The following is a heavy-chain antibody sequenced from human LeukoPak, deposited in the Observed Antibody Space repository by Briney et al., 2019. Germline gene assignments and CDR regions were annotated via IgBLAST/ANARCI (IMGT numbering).Heavy chain of an antibody. CDR1: GFTFTSSA. D-gene: IGHD3-9*01. J-gene: IGHJ6*02. Sequence: SVKVSCKASGFTFTSSAMQWMRQARGQRLEWIGWIVVGSGNTNYAQKFQERVTITRDMSTSTAYMELSSLRSEDTAVYYCAAARYFDWFGYGMDVWGQGTTVTVSS. CDR3: AAARYFDWFGYGMDV. CDR2: IVVGSGNT. V-gene: IGHV1-58*02.